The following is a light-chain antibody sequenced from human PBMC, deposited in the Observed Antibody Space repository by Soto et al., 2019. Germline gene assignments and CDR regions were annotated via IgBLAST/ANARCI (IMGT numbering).Light chain of an antibody. J-gene: IGLJ1*01. V-gene: IGLV2-8*01. Sequence: QSALTQPPSASGSPGQSVTISCTGTTSDVGGYKYVSWYQQHPGKAPKLMIYEVNKRPSGVPDRFSGSKSGNTASLTGSGLQAEDESDYYCCSYAGNNNYVFGTGTKLTVL. CDR3: CSYAGNNNYV. CDR1: TSDVGGYKY. CDR2: EVN.